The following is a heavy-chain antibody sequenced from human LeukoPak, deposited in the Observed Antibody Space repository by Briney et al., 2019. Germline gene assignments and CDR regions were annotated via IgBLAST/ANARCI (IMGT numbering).Heavy chain of an antibody. J-gene: IGHJ5*02. Sequence: ASVKVSCKASGYTFTGYYMHWVRQAPGQGLEWMGWINPNSGGTNYAQKFQGRVTMNRDTSISTAYMELSGLRSDDTAVYYCARDVRGITMIHWFDPWGQGTLVTVSS. CDR1: GYTFTGYY. D-gene: IGHD3-22*01. CDR3: ARDVRGITMIHWFDP. V-gene: IGHV1-2*02. CDR2: INPNSGGT.